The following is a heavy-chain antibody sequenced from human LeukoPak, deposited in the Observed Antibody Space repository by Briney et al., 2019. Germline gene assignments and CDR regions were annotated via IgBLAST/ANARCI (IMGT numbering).Heavy chain of an antibody. D-gene: IGHD3-10*01. J-gene: IGHJ4*02. CDR1: GFTFSSST. Sequence: GGSLRLSCAASGFTFSSSTMNWVRRAPGKGLEWVSSISSSSDYIYYADSVKGRFTISRENAKNALYLQVNSLRAGDTAVYYCARVDGSGSYNYWGQGTLVTVSS. V-gene: IGHV3-21*01. CDR2: ISSSSDYI. CDR3: ARVDGSGSYNY.